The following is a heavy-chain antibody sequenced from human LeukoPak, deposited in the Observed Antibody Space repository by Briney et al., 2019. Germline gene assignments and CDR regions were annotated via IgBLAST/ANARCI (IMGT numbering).Heavy chain of an antibody. V-gene: IGHV1-69*01. CDR2: IIPIFGTA. D-gene: IGHD2-2*01. CDR3: ARDRGYCSSTSCYADAFDI. CDR1: GGTFSSYT. Sequence: ASVKVSCKASGGTFSSYTISWVRRAPGQGLEWMGGIIPIFGTANYAQKFQGRVTITADESTSTAYMELSSLRSEDTAVYYCARDRGYCSSTSCYADAFDIWGQGTMVTVSS. J-gene: IGHJ3*02.